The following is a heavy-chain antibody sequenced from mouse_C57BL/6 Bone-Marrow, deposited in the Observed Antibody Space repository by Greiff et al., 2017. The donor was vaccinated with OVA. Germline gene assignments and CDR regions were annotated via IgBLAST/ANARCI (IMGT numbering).Heavy chain of an antibody. Sequence: EVKLVESGGGLVKPGGSLKLSCAASGFTFSSYTMSWVRQTPEKRLEWVATISGGGGNTYYPDSVKGRFTISRDNANNTLYLQMSSLRSEDTALYYCARDWGRYYFDYWGQGTTLTVSS. CDR3: ARDWGRYYFDY. CDR1: GFTFSSYT. V-gene: IGHV5-9*01. CDR2: ISGGGGNT. D-gene: IGHD4-1*01. J-gene: IGHJ2*01.